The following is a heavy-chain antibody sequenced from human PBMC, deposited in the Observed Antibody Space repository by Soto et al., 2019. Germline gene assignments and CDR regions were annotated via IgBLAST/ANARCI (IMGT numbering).Heavy chain of an antibody. CDR3: AKGETGIGPFDY. Sequence: LXLSCATSGFTFSIYVMHWVRQAPGKGLEWVAVISYDGSNKYYADSVKGRFTISRDNSKNTLYLQMNSLRAEDTAVYYCAKGETGIGPFDYWGQGTLVTVSS. CDR1: GFTFSIYV. V-gene: IGHV3-30*18. D-gene: IGHD1-1*01. CDR2: ISYDGSNK. J-gene: IGHJ4*02.